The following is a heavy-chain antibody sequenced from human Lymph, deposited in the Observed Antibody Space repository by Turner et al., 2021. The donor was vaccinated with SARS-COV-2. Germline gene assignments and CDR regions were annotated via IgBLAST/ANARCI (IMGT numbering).Heavy chain of an antibody. J-gene: IGHJ4*02. D-gene: IGHD6-19*01. CDR1: TFSSYG. V-gene: IGHV3-33*01. CDR2: IWFDGSNK. Sequence: TFSSYGMHWVRQAPGKGLEWVAFIWFDGSNKYYADSVKGRFTISRDNSKNTLYLQMNSLRAEDTAVYYCARARAGSSGWYDSYFDYWGQGTRVTVSS. CDR3: ARARAGSSGWYDSYFDY.